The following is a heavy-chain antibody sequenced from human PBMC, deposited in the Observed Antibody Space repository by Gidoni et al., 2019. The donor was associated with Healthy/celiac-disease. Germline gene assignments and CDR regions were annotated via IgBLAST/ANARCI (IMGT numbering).Heavy chain of an antibody. CDR1: GFTFSSYW. CDR3: ARDPTVVRGDWYFDL. V-gene: IGHV3-7*03. D-gene: IGHD2-15*01. CDR2: IKQDGSEK. Sequence: EVQLVESGGGLVQPGGSLRLSCAASGFTFSSYWMSWVRQAPGKGLEWVANIKQDGSEKYYVDSVKGRFTISRDNAKNSLYLQMNSLRAEDTAVYYCARDPTVVRGDWYFDLWGRGTLVTVSS. J-gene: IGHJ2*01.